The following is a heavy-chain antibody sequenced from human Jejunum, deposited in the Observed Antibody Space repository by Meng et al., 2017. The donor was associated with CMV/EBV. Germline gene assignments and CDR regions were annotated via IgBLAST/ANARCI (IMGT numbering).Heavy chain of an antibody. CDR3: ARDIIRPDY. D-gene: IGHD3-3*01. J-gene: IGHJ4*02. CDR2: IKQDGSEK. Sequence: SCAAAGFTVSSNSLSWVRQAPGKGLEWVANIKQDGSEKNYVDSVKGRFTISRDNAKNSLYLQMNSLRAEDTAVYYCARDIIRPDYWGQGTLVTVSS. V-gene: IGHV3-7*01. CDR1: GFTVSSNS.